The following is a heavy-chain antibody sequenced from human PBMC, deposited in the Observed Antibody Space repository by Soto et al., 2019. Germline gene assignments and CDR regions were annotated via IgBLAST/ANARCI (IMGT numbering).Heavy chain of an antibody. CDR1: GGSFSGYY. J-gene: IGHJ6*03. CDR3: ARGAAGTTHYYYYMDV. D-gene: IGHD1-7*01. V-gene: IGHV4-34*01. Sequence: SETLSLTCAVYGGSFSGYYWSWIRQPPGKGLEWIGEINHSGSTNYNPSLKSRVTISVDTSKNQFSLKLSPVTAADTAVYYCARGAAGTTHYYYYMDVWGKGTTVTVSS. CDR2: INHSGST.